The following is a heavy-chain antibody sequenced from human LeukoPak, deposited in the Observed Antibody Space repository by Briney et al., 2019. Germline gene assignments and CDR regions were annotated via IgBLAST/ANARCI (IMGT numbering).Heavy chain of an antibody. J-gene: IGHJ4*02. Sequence: SETLSLTCTISGGSIGGDHWSWIRQALGEGLEWIGYISYTGSTSYNPSLRSRVTISLSTPENQFSLRLTSVTAADTAVYYCARAVTGTSLVDFWGQGTLVAVSS. CDR2: ISYTGST. V-gene: IGHV4-59*08. CDR1: GGSIGGDH. D-gene: IGHD6-19*01. CDR3: ARAVTGTSLVDF.